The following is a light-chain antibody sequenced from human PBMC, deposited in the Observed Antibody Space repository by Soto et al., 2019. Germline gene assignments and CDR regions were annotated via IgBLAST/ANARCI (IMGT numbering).Light chain of an antibody. V-gene: IGKV3-11*01. CDR2: DAS. J-gene: IGKJ4*01. CDR1: QSVSSY. CDR3: QQRSNWPST. Sequence: EIVLTQSPATLSLSPGERAALSCRASQSVSSYLAWYQQKPGQAPRLLIYDASKRATGIPARFSGSGSGTDFTLSTSSLDPECFAVYFCQQRSNWPSTFGGGTKVEI.